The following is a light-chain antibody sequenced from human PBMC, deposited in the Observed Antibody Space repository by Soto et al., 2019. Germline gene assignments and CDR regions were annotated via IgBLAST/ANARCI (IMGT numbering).Light chain of an antibody. CDR1: QSVSSN. CDR3: QQYNVWPFT. J-gene: IGKJ3*01. CDR2: GAS. V-gene: IGKV3-15*01. Sequence: EIVMTQSPATLSVSPGERATLSCRASQSVSSNLAWYQQKPGQAPRLLIYGASTRATGIPARFSGSGSGTEFTLPISGLQSEDFAVYYCQQYNVWPFTFGPGTKVDIK.